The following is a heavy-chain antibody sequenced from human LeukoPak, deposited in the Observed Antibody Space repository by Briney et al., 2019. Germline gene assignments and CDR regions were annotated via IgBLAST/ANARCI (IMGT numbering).Heavy chain of an antibody. CDR1: GFTFSSNW. J-gene: IGHJ4*02. Sequence: GGSLRLSCAASGFTFSSNWMSWVRQAPGKGLEWVANIKQDGSEKYYVDSVKGRFTISRDNAKNSLYLQMNSLRAEDTAVYYCARDSSGYSSSWYRDYFDYWGQGTLVTVSS. V-gene: IGHV3-7*01. D-gene: IGHD6-13*01. CDR3: ARDSSGYSSSWYRDYFDY. CDR2: IKQDGSEK.